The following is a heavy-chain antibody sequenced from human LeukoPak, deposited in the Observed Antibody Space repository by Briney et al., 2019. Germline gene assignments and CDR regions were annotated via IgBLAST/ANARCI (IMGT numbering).Heavy chain of an antibody. CDR3: ARGPGRSNAFDI. J-gene: IGHJ3*02. CDR2: IKQDGSEK. D-gene: IGHD3-10*01. V-gene: IGHV3-7*01. Sequence: GGSLSLSCAASGFTFSSYWMSWVRQAPGKGLEWVANIKQDGSEKYYVDSVKGRFPISRDNAKNSLYLQINSLRAEDTAVYYCARGPGRSNAFDIWGQGTMVTVSS. CDR1: GFTFSSYW.